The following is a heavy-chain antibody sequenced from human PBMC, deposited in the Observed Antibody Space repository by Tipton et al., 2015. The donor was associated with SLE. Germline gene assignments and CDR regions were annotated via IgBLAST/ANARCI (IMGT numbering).Heavy chain of an antibody. CDR2: INHSGST. J-gene: IGHJ4*02. D-gene: IGHD2-2*01. CDR1: GGSFSGYY. Sequence: TLSLTCAVYGGSFSGYYWSWIRQPPGKGLEWIGEINHSGSTNYNPSLKSRVTISVDTSKNQFSLKLSSVTAADTAVYYCASADFRTAAMPGDYWGQGTLVTVSS. V-gene: IGHV4-34*01. CDR3: ASADFRTAAMPGDY.